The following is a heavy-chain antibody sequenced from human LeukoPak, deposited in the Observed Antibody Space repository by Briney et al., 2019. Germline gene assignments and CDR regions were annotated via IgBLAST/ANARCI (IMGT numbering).Heavy chain of an antibody. D-gene: IGHD5-24*01. CDR3: ARGDAEMATTSGFDY. CDR1: GGTFSSYA. CDR2: IIPIFGTA. J-gene: IGHJ4*02. Sequence: ASVKVSCKASGGTFSSYAISWVRQAPGQGLEWMGGIIPIFGTANYAQKFQGRVTITTDESTSTAYMELSSLRSEDTAVYYCARGDAEMATTSGFDYWGQGTLVIVSS. V-gene: IGHV1-69*05.